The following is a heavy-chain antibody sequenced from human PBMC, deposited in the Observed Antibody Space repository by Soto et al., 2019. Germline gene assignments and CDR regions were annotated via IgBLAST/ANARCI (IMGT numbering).Heavy chain of an antibody. J-gene: IGHJ4*02. Sequence: GGSLRLSCTASGFTFGDYAMSWFRQAPGKGLEWVGFIRSKAYGGTTEYAASVKGRFTISRDDSKSIAYLQMNSLKTEDTAVYYCTRAVVYSGYDLGYFDYWGQGTLVTVFS. V-gene: IGHV3-49*03. CDR1: GFTFGDYA. CDR3: TRAVVYSGYDLGYFDY. CDR2: IRSKAYGGTT. D-gene: IGHD5-12*01.